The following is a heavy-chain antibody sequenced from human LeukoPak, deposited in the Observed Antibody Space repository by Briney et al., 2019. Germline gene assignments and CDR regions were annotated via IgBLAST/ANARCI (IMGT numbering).Heavy chain of an antibody. D-gene: IGHD3-22*01. CDR1: GGTFSRFT. CDR2: ITPIFGTA. V-gene: IGHV1-69*13. CDR3: AREWGLESSGYYYAY. J-gene: IGHJ4*02. Sequence: SVKVSCKASGGTFSRFTISWVRQAPGQGFEWMGGITPIFGTANFAQKFQGRVSITADESTSAAFMELSSLRSEDTAVYYCAREWGLESSGYYYAYWGQGTLVTVSS.